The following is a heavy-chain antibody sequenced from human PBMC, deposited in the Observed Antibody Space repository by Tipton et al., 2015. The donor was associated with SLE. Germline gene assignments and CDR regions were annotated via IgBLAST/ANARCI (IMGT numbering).Heavy chain of an antibody. CDR1: GFTFRSYG. V-gene: IGHV3-30*02. CDR2: IRFDGDVK. J-gene: IGHJ2*01. CDR3: ARPANYGDADWHFDL. Sequence: SLRLSCAASGFTFRSYGMHWVRQAPGKGLEWVSFIRFDGDVKQYADSVRGRFTISRDNSKNTLSLQMDSLRPEDTSIYYCARPANYGDADWHFDLWGRGTLVTVSS. D-gene: IGHD4-17*01.